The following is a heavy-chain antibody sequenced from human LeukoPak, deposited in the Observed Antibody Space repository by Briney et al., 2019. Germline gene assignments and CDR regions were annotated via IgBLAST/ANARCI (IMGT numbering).Heavy chain of an antibody. Sequence: PGGSLRLSCAVSGFPFSTYWMTWVRQAPGKGLEWVSGISWNSGSIGYAGSVKGRFTISRDNAKNSLYLQMNSLRAEDTALYYCAKVIRFLNAFDIWGQGTMVTVSS. D-gene: IGHD3-3*01. V-gene: IGHV3-9*01. J-gene: IGHJ3*02. CDR3: AKVIRFLNAFDI. CDR1: GFPFSTYW. CDR2: ISWNSGSI.